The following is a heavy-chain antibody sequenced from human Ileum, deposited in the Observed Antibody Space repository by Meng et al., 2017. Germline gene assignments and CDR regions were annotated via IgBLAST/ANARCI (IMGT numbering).Heavy chain of an antibody. V-gene: IGHV3-72*01. D-gene: IGHD3-16*01. J-gene: IGHJ4*02. Sequence: VARGEGVGRPGGPRGSSGAASGFTVRNPYMDWVRQAPGKGLEGVGRIKNKRDSYTADYAASVKGRFIISRDDSENTLFLQMNSLKTEDTAVYYCARDWFTSLADWSQGTLVTVSS. CDR3: ARDWFTSLAD. CDR2: IKNKRDSYTA. CDR1: GFTVRNPY.